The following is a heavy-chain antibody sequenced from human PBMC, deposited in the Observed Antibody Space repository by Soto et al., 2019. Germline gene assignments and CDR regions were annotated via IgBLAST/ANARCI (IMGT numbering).Heavy chain of an antibody. CDR1: GFTFNSYA. CDR2: ISGSGSGT. CDR3: AKDIGDIVVIPPSISAYYALHV. V-gene: IGHV3-23*01. Sequence: EVQLLESGGGLVQPGGSLRLSCGASGFTFNSYAVSWVRQAPGKGPQWVSTISGSGSGTYYADSVKGRFIISRDNSKNTLYLQMNSLRAEDTAVYFCAKDIGDIVVIPPSISAYYALHVWGQGTTVTVSS. D-gene: IGHD2-15*01. J-gene: IGHJ6*02.